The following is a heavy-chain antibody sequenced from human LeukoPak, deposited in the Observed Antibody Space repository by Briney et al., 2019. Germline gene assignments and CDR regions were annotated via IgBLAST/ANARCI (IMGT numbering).Heavy chain of an antibody. CDR3: ARESWGPVGP. CDR1: GFLVSNNH. D-gene: IGHD7-27*01. J-gene: IGHJ5*02. V-gene: IGHV3-66*02. Sequence: PGGSLRLSCAASGFLVSNNHMSWVRQAPGKGLEWVSLTYTDTSAYYADSVKGRFTISRDNSKNTLNLQMNSLRVEDTAVYYCARESWGPVGPWGHGTLVTVSS. CDR2: TYTDTSA.